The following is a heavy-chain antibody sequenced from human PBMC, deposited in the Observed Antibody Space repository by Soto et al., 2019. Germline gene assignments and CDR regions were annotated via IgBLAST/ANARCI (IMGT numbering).Heavy chain of an antibody. Sequence: ESGGGLVKPGGSLRLSCAASGFTFSSYSMNWVRQAPGKGLEWVSSISSSSSYIYYADSVKGRFTISRDNAKNSLYLQMNSLRAEDTAVYYCARLYYDSSGYYYWDGDFDYWGQGTLVTVSS. J-gene: IGHJ4*02. CDR3: ARLYYDSSGYYYWDGDFDY. CDR2: ISSSSSYI. CDR1: GFTFSSYS. V-gene: IGHV3-21*01. D-gene: IGHD3-22*01.